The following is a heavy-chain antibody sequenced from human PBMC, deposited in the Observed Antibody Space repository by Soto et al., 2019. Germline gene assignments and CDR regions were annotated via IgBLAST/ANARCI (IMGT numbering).Heavy chain of an antibody. V-gene: IGHV3-74*01. CDR1: GFTFSTYW. D-gene: IGHD2-2*01. CDR3: AREAYCNSKTCYWSSENDY. CDR2: INSDGSST. Sequence: EVQLVESGGGLVQPGGSLRLSCAASGFTFSTYWMHWVRQAPGKGLVWVSHINSDGSSTGYADSVKGRLTISRDNAKNTLYLQMNSLRAEDTALYYCAREAYCNSKTCYWSSENDYWGQGTLVTVSS. J-gene: IGHJ4*02.